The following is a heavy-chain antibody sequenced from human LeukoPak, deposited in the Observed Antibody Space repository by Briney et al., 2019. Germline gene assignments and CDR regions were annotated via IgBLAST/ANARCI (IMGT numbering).Heavy chain of an antibody. V-gene: IGHV3-23*01. J-gene: IGHJ4*02. CDR1: GFTFSSYA. D-gene: IGHD6-19*01. CDR3: AKHPPYSSGWYYFDY. Sequence: PGGSLRLSCAASGFTFSSYAMSWVRQAPGKGLEWVSAISGSGGSTYYADSVKGRFTISRDNSKNTLYLQMNSLRAKDTAVYYCAKHPPYSSGWYYFDYWGQGTLVTVSS. CDR2: ISGSGGST.